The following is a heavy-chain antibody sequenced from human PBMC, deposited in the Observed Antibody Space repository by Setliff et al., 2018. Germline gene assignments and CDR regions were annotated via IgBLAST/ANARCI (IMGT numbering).Heavy chain of an antibody. V-gene: IGHV1-69*05. Sequence: SVKVSCKASGDSFSNYAISWVRQAPGQGLEWMGGIIPMFGTPAYTQKFQDRVTITTDESTSTAYMELSSLRSDDTAVFYCAREVVVVKSAINYYYYMDVWGKGTTVTVSS. CDR2: IIPMFGTP. J-gene: IGHJ6*03. CDR3: AREVVVVKSAINYYYYMDV. CDR1: GDSFSNYA. D-gene: IGHD2-2*01.